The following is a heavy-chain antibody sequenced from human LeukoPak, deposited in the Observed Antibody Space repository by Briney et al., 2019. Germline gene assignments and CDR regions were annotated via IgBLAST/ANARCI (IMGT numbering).Heavy chain of an antibody. CDR2: IDPSDSYT. CDR1: GYSFTSYW. CDR3: ARQSTRGMVDTDFDY. D-gene: IGHD5-18*01. Sequence: PGESLRISCKGSGYSFTSYWISWVRQMPGKGLEWMGRIDPSDSYTNYSPSFQGHVTISADKSISTAYLQWCSLKASDTAMYYCARQSTRGMVDTDFDYWGQGTLVTVSS. J-gene: IGHJ4*02. V-gene: IGHV5-10-1*01.